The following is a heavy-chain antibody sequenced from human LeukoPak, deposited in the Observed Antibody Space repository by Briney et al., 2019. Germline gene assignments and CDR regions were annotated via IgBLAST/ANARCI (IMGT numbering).Heavy chain of an antibody. J-gene: IGHJ4*02. CDR3: ARDGYSHPHGY. CDR1: GFSFSSYW. CDR2: IKQDGSEK. V-gene: IGHV3-7*05. Sequence: PGGSLRLSSAASGFSFSSYWMSWVRQAPGKGLEWVANIKQDGSEKYYVDSVKGRFTISRDNAKNSLYLQMNSLRAEDTAVYYCARDGYSHPHGYWGQGTLVTVSS. D-gene: IGHD5-18*01.